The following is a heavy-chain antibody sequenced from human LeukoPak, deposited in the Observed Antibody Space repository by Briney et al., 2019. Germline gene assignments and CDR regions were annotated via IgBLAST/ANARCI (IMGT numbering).Heavy chain of an antibody. CDR2: IYYSGST. CDR3: ARSMPLNARREAAPIDY. CDR1: GGSISSGGYY. Sequence: SETLSLTCTVSGGSISSGGYYWSWIRQHPGKGLEWIGYIYYSGSTYYNPSLKSRVTISVDTSKNQFSLKLSSVTAADTAVYYCARSMPLNARREAAPIDYWGQGTLVTVSS. J-gene: IGHJ4*02. V-gene: IGHV4-31*03. D-gene: IGHD6-13*01.